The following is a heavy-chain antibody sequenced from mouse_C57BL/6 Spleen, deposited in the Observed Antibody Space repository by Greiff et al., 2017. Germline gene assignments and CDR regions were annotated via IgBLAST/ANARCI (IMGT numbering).Heavy chain of an antibody. V-gene: IGHV1-81*01. Sequence: VQLQQSGAELARPGASVKLSCKASGYTFTSYGISWVKQRTGQGLEWIGEIYPRSGNTYYNEKFKGKATLTADKSSSTAYMELRSLTSEDSAVYFCARNSNYLYWYFDVWGTGTTVTVSS. CDR1: GYTFTSYG. D-gene: IGHD2-5*01. CDR2: IYPRSGNT. CDR3: ARNSNYLYWYFDV. J-gene: IGHJ1*03.